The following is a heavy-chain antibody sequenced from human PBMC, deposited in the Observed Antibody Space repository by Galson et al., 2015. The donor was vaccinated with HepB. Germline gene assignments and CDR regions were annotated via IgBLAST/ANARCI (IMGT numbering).Heavy chain of an antibody. Sequence: SLRLSCAASGFTFSSYAMSWVRQAPGKGLEWVSAISGSGGSTYYADSVKGRFTISRDNSKNTLYLQMNSLRAEDTAVYYCAKEVVAATLRGADRDYWGQGTLVTVSS. V-gene: IGHV3-23*01. D-gene: IGHD2-15*01. CDR3: AKEVVAATLRGADRDY. CDR2: ISGSGGST. J-gene: IGHJ4*02. CDR1: GFTFSSYA.